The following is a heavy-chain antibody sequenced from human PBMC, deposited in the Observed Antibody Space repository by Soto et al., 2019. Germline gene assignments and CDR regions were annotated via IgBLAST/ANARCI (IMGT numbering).Heavy chain of an antibody. V-gene: IGHV4-31*03. J-gene: IGHJ4*02. CDR2: IYYSGST. D-gene: IGHD6-6*01. Sequence: SETLSLTCTVSGGSISSGGYYWSWIRQHPGKGLEWIGYIYYSGSTYYNPSLKSRVTISVDTSKNQFSLKLSSVTAADTAVYYCARCGSSSLEEYYFEYWGQGTLVTVSS. CDR3: ARCGSSSLEEYYFEY. CDR1: GGSISSGGYY.